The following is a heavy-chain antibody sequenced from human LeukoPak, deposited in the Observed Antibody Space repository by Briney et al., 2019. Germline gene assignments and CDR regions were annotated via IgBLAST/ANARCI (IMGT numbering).Heavy chain of an antibody. V-gene: IGHV4-61*02. CDR2: IYFSGST. J-gene: IGHJ4*02. Sequence: SQTLSLTCTVSGTSISGSNYYWDWIRQPAGTELECIGRIYFSGSTNYNPSLKSRVSLSVHTSRNQFSLKLNSVTAADTAVYYCARYDYGANFDLWGQGTLVTVSS. CDR1: GTSISGSNYY. CDR3: ARYDYGANFDL. D-gene: IGHD4/OR15-4a*01.